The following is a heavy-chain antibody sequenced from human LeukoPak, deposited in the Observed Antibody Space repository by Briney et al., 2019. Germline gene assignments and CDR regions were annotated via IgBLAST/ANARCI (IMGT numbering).Heavy chain of an antibody. CDR1: GYTFTGYY. CDR3: ARGLSTGRDYYYMDV. J-gene: IGHJ6*03. D-gene: IGHD1-1*01. Sequence: ASVKVSCKASGYTFTGYYMHWVRQAPGQGLEWMGWINPNSGGTNYAQKFQGRVTMTRDTSISTAYMELSRLRSDDTAVYYCARGLSTGRDYYYMDVWGKGTTVTVSS. V-gene: IGHV1-2*02. CDR2: INPNSGGT.